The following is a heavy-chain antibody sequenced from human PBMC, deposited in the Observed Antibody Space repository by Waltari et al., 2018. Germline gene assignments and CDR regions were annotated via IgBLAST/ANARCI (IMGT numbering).Heavy chain of an antibody. J-gene: IGHJ6*03. D-gene: IGHD6-13*01. V-gene: IGHV4-34*01. CDR3: AIRGAHSSSWYWNYYYMDV. Sequence: QVQLQQWGAGLLKPSETLSLTCAVYGGSFSGSSCSWIRQPPGNWLEWIGEINHSGSTNYNPSLKSRVTISGYTSKNQCSLKLSSVTAADTAVYYCAIRGAHSSSWYWNYYYMDVWGKGTTVTVSS. CDR2: INHSGST. CDR1: GGSFSGSS.